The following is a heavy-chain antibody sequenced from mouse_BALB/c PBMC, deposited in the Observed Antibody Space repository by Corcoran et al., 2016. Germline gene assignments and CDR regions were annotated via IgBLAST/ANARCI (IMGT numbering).Heavy chain of an antibody. CDR3: ARAPLHYYAMDY. CDR2: TNTYTGEP. D-gene: IGHD6-1*01. Sequence: QIQLVQSGPELKKPGETVKISCKASGYTFTNYGMNWVKQAPGKGLKWMGWTNTYTGEPTYADDFKGRFAFSLETSASTAYLQINNLKNEDTATYFCARAPLHYYAMDYWGQGTSVTVSS. V-gene: IGHV9-3-1*01. J-gene: IGHJ4*01. CDR1: GYTFTNYG.